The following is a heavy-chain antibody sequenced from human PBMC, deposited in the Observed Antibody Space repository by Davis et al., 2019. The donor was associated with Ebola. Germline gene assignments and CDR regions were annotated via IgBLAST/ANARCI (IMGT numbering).Heavy chain of an antibody. CDR3: ARGWLRTGFDY. CDR2: TYYSSKWYK. Sequence: HSQTLSLTCAISGDSVSGSSGAWNWIRQSPSRGLEWLGRTYYSSKWYKDYAVSVKSRITINPDTSKNQFSLHLNSVTPGDTAVYYCARGWLRTGFDYWGQGTLVTVSS. CDR1: GDSVSGSSGA. J-gene: IGHJ4*02. D-gene: IGHD3/OR15-3a*01. V-gene: IGHV6-1*01.